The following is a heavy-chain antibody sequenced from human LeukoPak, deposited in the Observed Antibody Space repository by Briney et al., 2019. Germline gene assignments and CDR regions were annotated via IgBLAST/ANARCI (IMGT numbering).Heavy chain of an antibody. CDR2: IKQDGSEK. CDR1: GFTFSSYW. V-gene: IGHV3-7*01. CDR3: ARDQNHYGDLGFDC. J-gene: IGHJ4*02. D-gene: IGHD4-17*01. Sequence: GGSLRLSCAASGFTFSSYWMSWVRQAPGKGLEWVANIKQDGSEKYYVDSVKGRFTISRDNAKNSLYLQMNSLRAGDTAVYYCARDQNHYGDLGFDCWGQGTLVTVSS.